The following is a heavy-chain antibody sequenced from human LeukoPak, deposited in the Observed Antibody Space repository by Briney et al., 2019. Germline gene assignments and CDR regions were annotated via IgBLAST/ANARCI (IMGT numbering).Heavy chain of an antibody. J-gene: IGHJ4*02. V-gene: IGHV3-21*01. CDR1: GFTFSSYS. CDR2: ISSSSYI. D-gene: IGHD5-12*01. CDR3: ARGPGYSGHVR. Sequence: GGSLRLSCAASGFTFSSYSMNWVRQAPGKGLEWVSSISSSSYIYYADSVKGRFTISRDNAKNSLYLQMNSLRAEDTAVYYCARGPGYSGHVRWGQGTLVTVSS.